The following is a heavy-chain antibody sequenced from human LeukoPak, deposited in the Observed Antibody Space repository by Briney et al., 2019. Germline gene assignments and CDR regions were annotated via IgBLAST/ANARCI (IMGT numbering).Heavy chain of an antibody. CDR3: ARYCSGGSCYLFDY. Sequence: ASETLSLTCTVSGGSISSGSYYWSWIRQPAGKGLEWIGRIYTSGSTNYNPSLKSRVTISVDTSKNQFSLKLSSVTVADTAVYYCARYCSGGSCYLFDYWGQGTLVTVSS. J-gene: IGHJ4*02. V-gene: IGHV4-61*02. D-gene: IGHD2-15*01. CDR1: GGSISSGSYY. CDR2: IYTSGST.